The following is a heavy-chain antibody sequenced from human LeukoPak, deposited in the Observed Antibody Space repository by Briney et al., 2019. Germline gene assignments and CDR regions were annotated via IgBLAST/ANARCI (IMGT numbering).Heavy chain of an antibody. V-gene: IGHV1-69*06. CDR3: AIRGGGIDGSNYNYFDY. Sequence: SVKVSCKASGGTFSSYAISWVRQAPGQGLEWMGGIIPIFGTANYAQKFQGRVTITADKSTSTAYMELSRLRSDDTAVYYCAIRGGGIDGSNYNYFDYWGQGTLVTVSS. CDR2: IIPIFGTA. J-gene: IGHJ4*02. CDR1: GGTFSSYA. D-gene: IGHD5-24*01.